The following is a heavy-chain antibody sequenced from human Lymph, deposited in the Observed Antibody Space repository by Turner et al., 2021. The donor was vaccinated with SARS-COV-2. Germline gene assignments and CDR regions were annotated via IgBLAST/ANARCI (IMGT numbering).Heavy chain of an antibody. Sequence: EVQLVESGGGLVQPGGSLRLSCAVSGFTFSSYWMSWVRQAPGKGLEWVANIKQDGSEKYYVDSVKGRFTISRDNAKNSLFLQMNSLRAEDTAVYYCARMGSSSWYFDYWGQGTLVTVSS. CDR2: IKQDGSEK. CDR1: GFTFSSYW. J-gene: IGHJ4*02. CDR3: ARMGSSSWYFDY. D-gene: IGHD1-26*01. V-gene: IGHV3-7*01.